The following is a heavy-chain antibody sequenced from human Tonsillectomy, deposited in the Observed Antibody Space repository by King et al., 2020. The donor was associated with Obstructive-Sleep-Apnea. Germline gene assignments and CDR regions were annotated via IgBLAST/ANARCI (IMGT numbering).Heavy chain of an antibody. J-gene: IGHJ4*02. CDR2: IYYSGST. CDR3: ARAVTYYYGSGIFDY. D-gene: IGHD3-10*01. CDR1: GGSISRYY. V-gene: IGHV4-59*12. Sequence: LQLQESGPGLVKPSETLYLTCTVSGGSISRYYLSWIRQPPGKGLEWIGHIYYSGSTNYNPSLKSRVTISVDTSKNQFSLKLSSVTAADTAVYYCARAVTYYYGSGIFDYWGQGTLVTVSS.